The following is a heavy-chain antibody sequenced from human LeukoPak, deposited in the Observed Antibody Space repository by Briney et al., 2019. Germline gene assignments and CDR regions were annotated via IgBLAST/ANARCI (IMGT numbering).Heavy chain of an antibody. CDR3: APEPSDDVES. V-gene: IGHV3-7*01. CDR1: GITFRRHW. Sequence: GGSLRLSCAASGITFRRHWMSWVRQAPGKGLEWVANIDEDGGEKNYVDSVKGRFTISRDNAKNSWYLQMNSLRTEDTAMYYCAPEPSDDVESWGQGILVTVSS. CDR2: IDEDGGEK. J-gene: IGHJ4*02. D-gene: IGHD5-24*01.